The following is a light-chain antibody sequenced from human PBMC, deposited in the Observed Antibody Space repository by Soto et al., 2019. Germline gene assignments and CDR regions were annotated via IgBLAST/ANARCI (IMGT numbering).Light chain of an antibody. CDR1: SSDVGVYKY. J-gene: IGLJ1*01. CDR3: CSYAGDYTFV. V-gene: IGLV2-11*01. Sequence: QSALIQPRSVSGSPGQSVTMSCTGTSSDVGVYKYVSWYRQHPGKAPKLMIYDVITRPSGVPDRFSGSKSGNTASLTISGLKAEDEADYYCCSYAGDYTFVFGSGTKLTVL. CDR2: DVI.